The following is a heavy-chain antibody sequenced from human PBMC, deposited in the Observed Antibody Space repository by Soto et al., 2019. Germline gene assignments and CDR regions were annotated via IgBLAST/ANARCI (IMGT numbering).Heavy chain of an antibody. CDR2: ISSYGDRI. Sequence: PGGSLRLSCAASGFIFSDYYMSWIRQAPGKGLEWISYISSYGDRIYYADSVKGRFTISRDNAKKSLYLQMHSLRGEDTAVYYCARQDWFDLWGQGTLVTVSS. J-gene: IGHJ5*02. CDR1: GFIFSDYY. CDR3: ARQDWFDL. V-gene: IGHV3-11*01.